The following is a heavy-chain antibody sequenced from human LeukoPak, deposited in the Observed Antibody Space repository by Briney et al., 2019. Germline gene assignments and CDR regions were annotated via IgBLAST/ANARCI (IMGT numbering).Heavy chain of an antibody. J-gene: IGHJ4*02. Sequence: GGSLRLSCAASGFTFSSYAMSWVRQVPGKGLEWVSAISGSGGSTYYADSVKGRFTISRDNSKNTLYLQMNSLRAEDTAVYYCAKDFEWLRSGIDYWGQGTLVTVSS. CDR1: GFTFSSYA. D-gene: IGHD5-12*01. CDR2: ISGSGGST. CDR3: AKDFEWLRSGIDY. V-gene: IGHV3-23*01.